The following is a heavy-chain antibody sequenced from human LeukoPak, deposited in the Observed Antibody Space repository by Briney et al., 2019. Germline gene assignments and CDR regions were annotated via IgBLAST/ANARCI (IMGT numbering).Heavy chain of an antibody. Sequence: SETLSLTCTVSGGSISSYFWSWIRQPPGKPLEWIGYIYYSGSTNYNPSLKSRLTIPVDTSKDQFSLKLSSVTAADTAVYYCAKTVAGYWYFDLWGRGTLVTVSS. V-gene: IGHV4-59*08. CDR2: IYYSGST. D-gene: IGHD6-19*01. CDR1: GGSISSYF. J-gene: IGHJ2*01. CDR3: AKTVAGYWYFDL.